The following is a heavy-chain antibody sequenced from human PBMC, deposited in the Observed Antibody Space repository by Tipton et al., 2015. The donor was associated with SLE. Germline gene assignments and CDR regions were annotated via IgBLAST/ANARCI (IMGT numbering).Heavy chain of an antibody. CDR1: GFTFSSYW. CDR3: ARGGYSSPSLLDY. CDR2: INSDGSST. V-gene: IGHV3-74*01. D-gene: IGHD6-13*01. J-gene: IGHJ4*02. Sequence: SLRLSCAASGFTFSSYWMHWVRQAPGKGLVWVSRINSDGSSTSYADSVKGRFTISRDNAKNTLYLQMNSLRAKDTAVYYCARGGYSSPSLLDYWGQGTLVTVSS.